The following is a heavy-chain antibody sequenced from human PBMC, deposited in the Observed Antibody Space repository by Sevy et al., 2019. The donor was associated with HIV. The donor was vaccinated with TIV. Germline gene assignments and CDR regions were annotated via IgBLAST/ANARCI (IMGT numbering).Heavy chain of an antibody. CDR1: GYTFTGYY. CDR3: ARDVMITFGGVIVPFDY. J-gene: IGHJ4*02. V-gene: IGHV1-2*02. CDR2: INPNSGGT. D-gene: IGHD3-16*02. Sequence: ASVKVSCKASGYTFTGYYMHWVRQAPGQGLEWMGWINPNSGGTNYAQKFQGRGTMTRDTSISTAYMELSRLRSDDTAVYYCARDVMITFGGVIVPFDYWGQGTLVTVSS.